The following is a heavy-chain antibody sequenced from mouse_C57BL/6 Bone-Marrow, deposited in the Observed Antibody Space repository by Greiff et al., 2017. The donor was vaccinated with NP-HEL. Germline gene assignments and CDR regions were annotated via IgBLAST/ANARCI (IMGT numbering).Heavy chain of an antibody. V-gene: IGHV1-39*01. Sequence: EVQLQQSGPELVKPGASVKISCKASGYSFTDYNMNWVKQSNGKSLEWIGVINPNYGTTSYNQKFKGKATLTVDQSSSTAYMQLNSLTSEDSAVYYCASPPIYYDYDREAYYAMDYWGQGTSVTVSS. CDR2: INPNYGTT. CDR3: ASPPIYYDYDREAYYAMDY. D-gene: IGHD2-4*01. CDR1: GYSFTDYN. J-gene: IGHJ4*01.